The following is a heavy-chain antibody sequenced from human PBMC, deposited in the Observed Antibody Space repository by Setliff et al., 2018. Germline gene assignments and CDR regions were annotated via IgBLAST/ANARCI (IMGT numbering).Heavy chain of an antibody. CDR3: ARDKPEGYNFWSGYLGGGLMDV. CDR1: GYSISSGNY. V-gene: IGHV4-38-2*02. CDR2: ISHSGSA. D-gene: IGHD3-3*01. J-gene: IGHJ6*02. Sequence: SETLSLTCAVSGYSISSGNYWGWIRQPPGKGLEWIGSISHSGSAYYNPSLKSRVTISVDTSKNPFSLKLSSVTAADTAVYYCARDKPEGYNFWSGYLGGGLMDVWGQGTTVTVSS.